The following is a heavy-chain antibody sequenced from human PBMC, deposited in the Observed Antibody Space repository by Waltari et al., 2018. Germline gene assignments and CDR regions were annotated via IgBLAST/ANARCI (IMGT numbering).Heavy chain of an antibody. V-gene: IGHV4-39*01. CDR3: ATYVGASVGTAAFDV. CDR2: ISYSGAT. J-gene: IGHJ3*01. Sequence: GWFRQPPGKGLEWTGTISYSGATYYNPSLRSRVTISLDTSKNQFSLKLNSVTAADTAVYYCATYVGASVGTAAFDVWGQGTMVTVSS. D-gene: IGHD3-16*01.